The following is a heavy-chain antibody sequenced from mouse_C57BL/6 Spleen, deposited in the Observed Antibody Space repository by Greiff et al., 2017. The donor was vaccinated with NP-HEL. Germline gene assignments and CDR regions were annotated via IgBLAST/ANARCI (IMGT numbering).Heavy chain of an antibody. D-gene: IGHD2-1*01. CDR2: IWSGGST. J-gene: IGHJ4*01. V-gene: IGHV2-2*01. CDR1: GFSLTSYG. CDR3: ARIYYGNVYAMDY. Sequence: VKLQESGPGLVQPSQRLSITCTVSGFSLTSYGVHWVRQSPGKGLEWLGVIWSGGSTDYNAAFISRLSISKDNSKSQVFIKMNSLQADDTAIYYCARIYYGNVYAMDYWGQGTSVTVSS.